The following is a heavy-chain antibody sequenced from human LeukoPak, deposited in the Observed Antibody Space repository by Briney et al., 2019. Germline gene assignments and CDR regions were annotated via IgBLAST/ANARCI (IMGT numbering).Heavy chain of an antibody. D-gene: IGHD4-17*01. CDR3: ARGHDYGNY. V-gene: IGHV3-30-3*01. Sequence: PGRSLRLSCAASGFTFSSYTMHWVRQAPGKGLEWVAIISYDGSNKDYADSVKGRFTVSRDNSKNTLYLQMNSLRAEDTAVYYCARGHDYGNYWGQGTLVTVSS. J-gene: IGHJ4*02. CDR2: ISYDGSNK. CDR1: GFTFSSYT.